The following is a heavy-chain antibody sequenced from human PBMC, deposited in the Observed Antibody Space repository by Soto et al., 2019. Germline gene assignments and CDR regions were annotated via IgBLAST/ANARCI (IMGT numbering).Heavy chain of an antibody. D-gene: IGHD6-25*01. CDR2: ISSGSTYF. CDR3: ARGDGTGLHSSGWTPRF. V-gene: IGHV3-21*01. Sequence: EVQLVESGGGLGKSGGSLTLSCAASGFTFSISTMIWVRQAPGKRLEWVSSISSGSTYFYYADSVKGRFSISRDNAKRSLFLQMNSLRVEDTAVYYCARGDGTGLHSSGWTPRFWGQGTLVTVSS. J-gene: IGHJ4*02. CDR1: GFTFSIST.